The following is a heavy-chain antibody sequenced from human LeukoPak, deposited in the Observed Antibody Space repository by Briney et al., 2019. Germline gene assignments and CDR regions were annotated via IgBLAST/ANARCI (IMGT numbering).Heavy chain of an antibody. V-gene: IGHV4-39*01. CDR1: LGSPSSSSAY. D-gene: IGHD5-18*01. Sequence: LETLSLTCTVSLGSPSSSSAYWGSISHPPGEGLEWVWGIYYTKTTHYTPSLKSRVTISADTSKNQCSLSLGSVSATDTAVYYCVSPRVFSYGYFDYWGQRAL. CDR2: IYYTKTT. CDR3: VSPRVFSYGYFDY. J-gene: IGHJ4*02.